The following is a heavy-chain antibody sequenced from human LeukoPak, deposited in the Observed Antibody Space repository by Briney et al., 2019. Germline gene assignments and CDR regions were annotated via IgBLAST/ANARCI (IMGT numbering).Heavy chain of an antibody. CDR3: ASARVAVAGYYYYGMDV. CDR2: IIPIFGTA. J-gene: IGHJ6*02. D-gene: IGHD6-19*01. V-gene: IGHV1-69*13. CDR1: GGTFSSYA. Sequence: RASVKVSCKASGGTFSSYAISWVRQAPGQGLEWMGGIIPIFGTANYAQKFQGRVTITADESTSAAYMELSSLRSEDTAVYYCASARVAVAGYYYYGMDVWGQGTTVTVSS.